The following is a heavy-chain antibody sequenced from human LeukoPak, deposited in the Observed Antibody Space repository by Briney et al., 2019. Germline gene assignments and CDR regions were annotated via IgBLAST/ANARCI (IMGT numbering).Heavy chain of an antibody. CDR3: ARAQHYYDSSGYFDAFDI. CDR2: IYYSGST. V-gene: IGHV4-39*07. Sequence: SETLSLTCTVSGGSISSSSYYWGWIRQPPGKGLEWIGSIYYSGSTYYNPSLKSRVTISVDTSKNQFSLKLSSVTAADTAVYYCARAQHYYDSSGYFDAFDIWGQGTMVTVSS. CDR1: GGSISSSSYY. D-gene: IGHD3-22*01. J-gene: IGHJ3*02.